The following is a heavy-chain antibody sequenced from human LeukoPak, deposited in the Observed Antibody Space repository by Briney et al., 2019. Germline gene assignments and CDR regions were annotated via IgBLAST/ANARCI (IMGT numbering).Heavy chain of an antibody. CDR2: ISAYNGNT. CDR1: GYTFTGYY. V-gene: IGHV1-18*04. J-gene: IGHJ4*02. D-gene: IGHD3-16*02. Sequence: ASVKVSCKASGYTFTGYYMHWVRQAPGQGLEWMGWISAYNGNTNYAQKLQGRVTMTTDTSTSTAYMELRSLRSDDTAVYYCARDLLRLGELSLYPEDYWGQGTLVTVSS. CDR3: ARDLLRLGELSLYPEDY.